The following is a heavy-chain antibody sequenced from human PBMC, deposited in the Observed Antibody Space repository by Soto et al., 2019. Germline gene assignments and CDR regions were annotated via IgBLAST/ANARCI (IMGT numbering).Heavy chain of an antibody. CDR1: GFTFSDYS. J-gene: IGHJ5*02. CDR2: ISSSSGYI. CDR3: ARDRDYYDSSGYYSAYNWFDP. Sequence: GGSLRLSCAASGFTFSDYSMSWVRQAPGKGLEWVSSISSSSGYIYYADSVKGRFTISRDNAKNTLYLQMNSLRAEDTAVYYCARDRDYYDSSGYYSAYNWFDPWGQGTLVTVSS. D-gene: IGHD3-22*01. V-gene: IGHV3-21*01.